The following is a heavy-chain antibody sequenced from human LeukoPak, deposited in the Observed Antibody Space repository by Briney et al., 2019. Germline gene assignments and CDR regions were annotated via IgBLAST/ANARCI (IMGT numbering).Heavy chain of an antibody. CDR2: INWNSVTI. CDR3: ARDRFRYCSGAYCSPFEF. CDR1: GFIFDDYA. D-gene: IGHD2-15*01. J-gene: IGHJ4*02. Sequence: SGGSLRLSCAASGFIFDDYAMHWVRQAPGKGLEWVSGINWNSVTIVYADSVKGRFTISRDNAKNSLYLQMNSLRADDMAFYYCARDRFRYCSGAYCSPFEFWGQGTLVSVSS. V-gene: IGHV3-9*03.